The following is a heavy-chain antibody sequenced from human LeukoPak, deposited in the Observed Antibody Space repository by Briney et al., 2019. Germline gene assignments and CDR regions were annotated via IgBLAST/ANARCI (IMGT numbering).Heavy chain of an antibody. Sequence: VRQXXXXGVEWVSAISGSGGNTYYADSVKGRFTISRDNSKNTLYLQMNSLRAEDTAVYYCAKEGGWTFDYWGQGTLVTVSS. J-gene: IGHJ4*02. CDR2: ISGSGGNT. CDR3: AKEGGWTFDY. D-gene: IGHD6-19*01. V-gene: IGHV3-23*01.